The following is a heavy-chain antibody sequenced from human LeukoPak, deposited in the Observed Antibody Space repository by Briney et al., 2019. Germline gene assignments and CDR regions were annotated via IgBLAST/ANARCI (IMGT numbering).Heavy chain of an antibody. V-gene: IGHV4-4*07. D-gene: IGHD3-10*01. CDR2: IYTSGST. CDR1: GGSISSYY. CDR3: ARGIWFGELFSVGAFDI. Sequence: SETLSLTCMVSGGSISSYYWSWIRQPAGKGLEWIGRIYTSGSTNYNPSLKSRVTMSVDTSKNQFSLKLSSVTAADTAVYYCARGIWFGELFSVGAFDIWGQGTMVTVSS. J-gene: IGHJ3*02.